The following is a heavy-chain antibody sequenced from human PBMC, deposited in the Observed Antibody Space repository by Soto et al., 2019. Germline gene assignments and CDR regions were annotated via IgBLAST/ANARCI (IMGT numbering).Heavy chain of an antibody. CDR3: AKDGGITMIVVEVKPGPHFDY. V-gene: IGHV3-23*01. J-gene: IGHJ4*02. CDR2: ISGSGGST. D-gene: IGHD3-22*01. Sequence: EVQLLESGGGLVQPGGSLRLSCAASGFTFSSYAMSWVRQAPGKGLEWVSAISGSGGSTYYADSVKGRFTISRDNSKNTLYLQMNSLRAEDTAVYYCAKDGGITMIVVEVKPGPHFDYWGQGTLVTVSS. CDR1: GFTFSSYA.